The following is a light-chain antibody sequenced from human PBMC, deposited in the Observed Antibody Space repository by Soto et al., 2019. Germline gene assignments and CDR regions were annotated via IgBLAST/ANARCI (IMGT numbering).Light chain of an antibody. CDR2: KVS. Sequence: VVLTQSPLSLPVTLGQPASISCRSSQSLVYRDGNTYLNWFQQRPGQSPRRLIYKVSDRDSGVPERFSGIGSGTDFTLKISRVEAEDVGVYYCMQGTHWPPYSLGQGTKMEIK. J-gene: IGKJ2*03. CDR3: MQGTHWPPYS. CDR1: QSLVYRDGNTY. V-gene: IGKV2-30*01.